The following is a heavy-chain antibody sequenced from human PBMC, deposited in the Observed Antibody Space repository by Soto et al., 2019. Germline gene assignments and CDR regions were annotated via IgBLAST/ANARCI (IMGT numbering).Heavy chain of an antibody. D-gene: IGHD3-10*01. J-gene: IGHJ6*03. Sequence: GGSLRLSCAASGFTFSSYWMSWVRQAPGKGLEWVANIKQDGSEKYYVDSVKGRFTISRDNAKNSLYLQMNSLRAEDTAVYYCARGEFNYYYYYYMDVWGKGTTVTVSS. V-gene: IGHV3-7*01. CDR3: ARGEFNYYYYYYMDV. CDR1: GFTFSSYW. CDR2: IKQDGSEK.